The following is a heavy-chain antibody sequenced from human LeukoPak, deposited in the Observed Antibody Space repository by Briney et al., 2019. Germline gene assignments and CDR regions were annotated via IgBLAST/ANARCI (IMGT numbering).Heavy chain of an antibody. Sequence: KPSETLSLTCAVYGGSFSGYYWSWIRQPPGKGLEWIGSIYHSGSTYYNPSLKSRVTISVDRSKNQFSLKLSSVTAADTAVYYCAREGPYCSSTSCSRGTNYMDAWGKGTTVTVSS. CDR1: GGSFSGYY. CDR2: IYHSGST. V-gene: IGHV4-34*01. D-gene: IGHD2-2*01. J-gene: IGHJ6*03. CDR3: AREGPYCSSTSCSRGTNYMDA.